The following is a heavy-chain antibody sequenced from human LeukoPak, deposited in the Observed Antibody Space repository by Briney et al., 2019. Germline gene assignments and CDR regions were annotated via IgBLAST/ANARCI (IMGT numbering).Heavy chain of an antibody. Sequence: AGSLRLSCAASGCTFSDYHRSWIRQAPRRAQRLWACVHYSGRTKYNPSLQGRVTISIDTCENNFSLKLTSVTAADSAVYYFARCLGEDSSGARDTFDLWVQGTVVSVSS. CDR2: VHYSGRT. CDR3: ARCLGEDSSGARDTFDL. D-gene: IGHD2-15*01. J-gene: IGHJ3*01. CDR1: GCTFSDYH. V-gene: IGHV4-59*01.